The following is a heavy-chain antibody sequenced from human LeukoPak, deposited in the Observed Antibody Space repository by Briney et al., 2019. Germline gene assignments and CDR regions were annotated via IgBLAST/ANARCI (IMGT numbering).Heavy chain of an antibody. J-gene: IGHJ4*02. Sequence: ASVKVSCKASGGTFSSYDINWVRQATGQGLEWMGWMNPNSGNTGYAQKFQGRVTITRNTSISTAYMELSSLRSEDTAVYYCARGSADCSGGSCYNGGFFDYWGQGTLVTVSS. CDR3: ARGSADCSGGSCYNGGFFDY. V-gene: IGHV1-8*03. CDR1: GGTFSSYD. D-gene: IGHD2-15*01. CDR2: MNPNSGNT.